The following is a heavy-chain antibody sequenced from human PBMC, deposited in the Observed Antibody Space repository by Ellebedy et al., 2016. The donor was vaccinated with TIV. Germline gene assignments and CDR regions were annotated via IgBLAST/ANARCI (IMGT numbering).Heavy chain of an antibody. CDR3: AVTTGTATTSRFEY. CDR2: ISSSSSYI. Sequence: GGSLRLXXAASGFTFSSYTMNWVRQAPGKGLEWVSSISSSSSYIYYADSMKGRFTISRDNSKNTLYLQMNSLRADDTAVYYCAVTTGTATTSRFEYWGQGILVIVSS. CDR1: GFTFSSYT. D-gene: IGHD1-1*01. V-gene: IGHV3-21*04. J-gene: IGHJ4*02.